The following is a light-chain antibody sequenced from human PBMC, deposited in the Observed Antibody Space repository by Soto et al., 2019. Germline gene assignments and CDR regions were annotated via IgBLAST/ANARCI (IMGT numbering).Light chain of an antibody. CDR2: EVS. CDR1: SSDVGGYNF. J-gene: IGLJ1*01. CDR3: SSYAGNNIFYV. V-gene: IGLV2-8*01. Sequence: QSALAQPPSASGSPGQSVTISCAGTSSDVGGYNFVSWYQQHPGKAPKLIIFEVSKRPSGVPDRFSGSKFGNTASLTVSGLQAEDEADYYCSSYAGNNIFYVFGTGTKVTVL.